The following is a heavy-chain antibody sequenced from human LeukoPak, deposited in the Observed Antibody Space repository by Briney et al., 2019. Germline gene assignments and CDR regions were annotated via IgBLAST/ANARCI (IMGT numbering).Heavy chain of an antibody. CDR3: AKDLEGGYFDWLTIRGEPFDY. Sequence: GGSLRLSCAASGFTFSSYGMSWVRQTPGKGLEWVSAISGSGGSTYYADSVKGRFTISRDNSKNTLYLQMNSLRAEDTAVYYCAKDLEGGYFDWLTIRGEPFDYWGQGTLVTVSS. D-gene: IGHD3-9*01. J-gene: IGHJ4*02. V-gene: IGHV3-23*01. CDR1: GFTFSSYG. CDR2: ISGSGGST.